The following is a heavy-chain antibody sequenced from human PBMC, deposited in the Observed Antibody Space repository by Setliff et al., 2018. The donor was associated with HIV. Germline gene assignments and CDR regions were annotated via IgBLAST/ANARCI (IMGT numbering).Heavy chain of an antibody. V-gene: IGHV1-18*01. CDR1: GYTFTSYG. J-gene: IGHJ4*02. Sequence: VSCKASGYTFTSYGISWVRQAPGQGLEWMGWISAYNGNTNYAQKLQGRVTMTTDTSTSTAYMELRSLRSDDTAVYYCARHRGSSSGGPGEIDYWGQGTLVTVSS. CDR2: ISAYNGNT. CDR3: ARHRGSSSGGPGEIDY. D-gene: IGHD3-10*01.